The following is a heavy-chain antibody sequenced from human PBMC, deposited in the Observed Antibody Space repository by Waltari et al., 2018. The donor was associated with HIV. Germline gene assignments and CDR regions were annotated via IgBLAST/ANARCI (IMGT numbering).Heavy chain of an antibody. CDR3: ARDALDIRGGGGSFYGSFDY. CDR2: IIPIFATA. Sequence: QVQLVQSGAEVKKPGSSVKVSCKASGGTFSSYAISWVRQAPGQGLEWMGGIIPIFATANYAQQFQGRFTITADESTRTAYMELSSLRSEDTAVYYCARDALDIRGGGGSFYGSFDYWGQGTLVTVSS. CDR1: GGTFSSYA. J-gene: IGHJ4*02. V-gene: IGHV1-69*01. D-gene: IGHD2-21*01.